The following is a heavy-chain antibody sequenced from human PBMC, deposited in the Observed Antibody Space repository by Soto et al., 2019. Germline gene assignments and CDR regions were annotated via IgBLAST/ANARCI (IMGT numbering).Heavy chain of an antibody. CDR1: GFTFSSCS. CDR2: ISSSSSYI. V-gene: IGHV3-21*01. Sequence: GGSLRLSCAASGFTFSSCSMNWVRPDPGKGLEWVSSISSSSSYIYYADSVKGRFTISRDNAKNSLYLQMNSLRAEDTAVYYCARDPSDYYDSSGYSKGPFDYWGQGTLVTVSS. CDR3: ARDPSDYYDSSGYSKGPFDY. D-gene: IGHD3-22*01. J-gene: IGHJ4*02.